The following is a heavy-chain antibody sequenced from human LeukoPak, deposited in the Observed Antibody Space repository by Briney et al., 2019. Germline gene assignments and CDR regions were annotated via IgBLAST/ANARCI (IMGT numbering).Heavy chain of an antibody. CDR3: ARVLPYDYINRFDR. D-gene: IGHD4-11*01. Sequence: PRGSLRLSGVVSALTLNNDWRNWVRQAPGKGRETVSYISSSTSNIYYADSIKGRFTISRDNAKNSLYLQMNSLRAEDTAVYYCARVLPYDYINRFDRWGQGTLVTVSS. J-gene: IGHJ5*02. V-gene: IGHV3-48*01. CDR1: ALTLNNDW. CDR2: ISSSTSNI.